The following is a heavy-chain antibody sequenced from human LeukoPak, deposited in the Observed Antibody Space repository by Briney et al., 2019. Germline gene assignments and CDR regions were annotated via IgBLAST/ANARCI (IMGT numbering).Heavy chain of an antibody. D-gene: IGHD3-3*01. CDR1: GYSISSGYY. CDR3: ASLSRLRILEWLSRYYFDY. V-gene: IGHV4-38-2*02. Sequence: SEALSLTCTVSGYSISSGYYWGWIRQPPGKGLEWIGSIYHSGSTYYNPSLKSRVTISVDTSKNQFSLKLSSVTAADTAVYYCASLSRLRILEWLSRYYFDYWGQGTLVTVSS. CDR2: IYHSGST. J-gene: IGHJ4*02.